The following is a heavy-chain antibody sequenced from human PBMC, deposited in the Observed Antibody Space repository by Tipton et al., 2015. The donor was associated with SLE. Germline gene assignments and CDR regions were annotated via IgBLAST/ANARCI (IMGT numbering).Heavy chain of an antibody. CDR1: GGSISSYY. J-gene: IGHJ6*03. Sequence: TLSLTCTVSGGSISSYYWSWIRQPPGKGLEWIGSIYYSGSTYYNPSLKSRVTISVDTSKNQFSLKLSSVTAADTAVYYCASYSSSWLYYYYYMDVWGKGTTVTVSS. CDR2: IYYSGST. D-gene: IGHD6-13*01. CDR3: ASYSSSWLYYYYYMDV. V-gene: IGHV4-59*12.